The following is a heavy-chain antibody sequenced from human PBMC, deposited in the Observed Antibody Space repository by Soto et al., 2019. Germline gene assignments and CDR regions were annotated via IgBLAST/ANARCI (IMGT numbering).Heavy chain of an antibody. Sequence: PGGSLRLSCAASGFTFSSYSMNWVRQAPGKGLEWVSSISSSSSYIYYADSVKGRFTISRDNAKNSLYLQMNSLRAEDTAVYYCARTGLIAVAGEDDYWGQGTLVTVSS. CDR2: ISSSSSYI. CDR1: GFTFSSYS. D-gene: IGHD6-19*01. J-gene: IGHJ4*02. V-gene: IGHV3-21*01. CDR3: ARTGLIAVAGEDDY.